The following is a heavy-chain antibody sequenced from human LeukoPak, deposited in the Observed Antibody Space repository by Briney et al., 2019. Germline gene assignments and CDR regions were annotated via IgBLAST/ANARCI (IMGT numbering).Heavy chain of an antibody. J-gene: IGHJ6*02. CDR2: INHSGST. V-gene: IGHV4-34*01. CDR3: ARSNRGIVVVPAAPPGGYYYGMDV. D-gene: IGHD2-2*01. CDR1: GGSFSGYY. Sequence: SETLSLTCAVYGGSFSGYYWSWIRQPPGKGLEWIGEINHSGSTNYNPSLESRVTISVDTSKNQFSLKLSSVTAADTAVYYCARSNRGIVVVPAAPPGGYYYGMDVWGQGTTVTVSS.